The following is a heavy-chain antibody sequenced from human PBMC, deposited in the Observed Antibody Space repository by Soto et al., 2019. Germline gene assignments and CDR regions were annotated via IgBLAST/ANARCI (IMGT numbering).Heavy chain of an antibody. D-gene: IGHD5-18*01. V-gene: IGHV3-30-3*01. CDR2: ISYVGSNK. Sequence: QVQLVESGGGVVQPGRSLRLSCAASGFTFSSYAMHWVRQAPGKGLEWVAVISYVGSNKYYADSVKGRFTISRDNSKNPLYLKMNSMRAEETAVYYWAKDGYSTYGMDVCDKGNMVIVCS. J-gene: IGHJ6*04. CDR1: GFTFSSYA. CDR3: AKDGYSTYGMDV.